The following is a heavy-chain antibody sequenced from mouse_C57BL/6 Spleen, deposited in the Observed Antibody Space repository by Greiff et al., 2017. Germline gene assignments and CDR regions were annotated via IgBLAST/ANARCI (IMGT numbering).Heavy chain of an antibody. J-gene: IGHJ2*01. V-gene: IGHV1-26*01. CDR1: GYTFTDYY. CDR2: INPNNGGT. Sequence: VQLQQSGPELVKPGASVKISCKASGYTFTDYYMNWVKQSHGKSLEWIGDINPNNGGTSYNQKFKGKATLTVDKSSSTAYMELRSLTSEDSAVYYCARGNWEGYFDYWGQGTTLTVSS. CDR3: ARGNWEGYFDY. D-gene: IGHD4-1*01.